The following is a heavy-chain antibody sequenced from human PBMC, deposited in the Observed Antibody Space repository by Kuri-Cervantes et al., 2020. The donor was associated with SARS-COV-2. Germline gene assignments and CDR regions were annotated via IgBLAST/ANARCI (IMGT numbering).Heavy chain of an antibody. CDR2: IDWDDDK. J-gene: IGHJ4*02. CDR3: ARMGDGYDFEY. V-gene: IGHV2-70*04. D-gene: IGHD5-24*01. Sequence: SGPTLVKPTETLTVTRTFSGFSLNTNGNRVSWIRQTPGKALEWLARIDWDDDKFYSTSLKSRLIISKDTSKNQVVLTLTNVDPGDTGTYYCARMGDGYDFEYWGQGTGGTGSS. CDR1: GFSLNTNGNR.